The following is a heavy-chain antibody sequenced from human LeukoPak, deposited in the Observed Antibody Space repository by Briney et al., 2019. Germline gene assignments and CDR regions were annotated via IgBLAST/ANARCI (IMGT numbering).Heavy chain of an antibody. CDR3: AGKRSSHSASLCYNH. CDR2: ISHTEGT. V-gene: IGHV4-34*08. J-gene: IGHJ4*02. CDR1: GFTISDYA. Sequence: PSETLSLTCGAFGFTISDYAWSWVRQSPGKGLEWIGEISHTEGTRYNPSLESRVTMSVGTSENQLSLKLIFVTAADTAVYYCAGKRSSHSASLCYNHWGLGTLVTVSS. D-gene: IGHD3-10*01.